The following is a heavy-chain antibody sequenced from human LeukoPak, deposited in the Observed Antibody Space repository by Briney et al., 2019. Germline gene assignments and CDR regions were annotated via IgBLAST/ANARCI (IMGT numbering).Heavy chain of an antibody. V-gene: IGHV3-23*01. J-gene: IGHJ1*01. CDR3: AKDEYCSGGSCYPEYFQH. D-gene: IGHD2-15*01. Sequence: QPGGSLRLSCAPSGFTFSSYAMSWVRQAPGKGLKWVSAISGSGGSTYYADSVKGRFTISRDNSKNTLYLQMNSLRADDTAVYYCAKDEYCSGGSCYPEYFQHWGQGTLVTVSS. CDR2: ISGSGGST. CDR1: GFTFSSYA.